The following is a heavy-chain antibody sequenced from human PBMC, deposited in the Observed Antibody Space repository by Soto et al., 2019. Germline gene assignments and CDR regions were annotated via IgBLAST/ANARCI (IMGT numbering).Heavy chain of an antibody. J-gene: IGHJ4*02. CDR2: IYWDDDK. Sequence: QITLKESGPTVVKPTETLTLTCTFSGFSLTTSGVGVGWVRQSPGKAPEWLALIYWDDDKRYSTSLNSRLIITKDTSKNQVVLTMANVDPADTATYYCAYRVLRTVFGLVTTTAIYFDFWGPGTPVVVSS. D-gene: IGHD3-3*01. CDR1: GFSLTTSGVG. CDR3: AYRVLRTVFGLVTTTAIYFDF. V-gene: IGHV2-5*02.